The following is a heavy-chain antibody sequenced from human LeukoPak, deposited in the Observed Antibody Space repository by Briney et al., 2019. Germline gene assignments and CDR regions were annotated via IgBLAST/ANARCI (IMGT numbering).Heavy chain of an antibody. Sequence: TGGSLRLFCVASGFTVSSNYMSWVRQAPGKGLEWVSVIYSGGSTYYADSVKGRFTISRDNSKNTLYLQMNSLRAEDTAVYYCASGSGSYRTPYYYMDVWGTGTTVTVSS. CDR1: GFTVSSNY. V-gene: IGHV3-53*01. CDR2: IYSGGST. D-gene: IGHD3-10*01. J-gene: IGHJ6*03. CDR3: ASGSGSYRTPYYYMDV.